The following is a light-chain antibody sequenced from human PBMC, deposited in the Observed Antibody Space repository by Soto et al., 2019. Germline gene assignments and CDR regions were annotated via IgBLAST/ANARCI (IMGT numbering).Light chain of an antibody. CDR2: GAS. CDR1: QSVSYSY. Sequence: EIVLTQSPGTLSLSPGERATLSCRASQSVSYSYLAWYQQKPGQAPRLLIYGASNRVTGIADRFSGSGSGTDFTLTISRLEPEDFAVYYCQHYVSSPWTFGQGTKVEIK. CDR3: QHYVSSPWT. J-gene: IGKJ1*01. V-gene: IGKV3-20*01.